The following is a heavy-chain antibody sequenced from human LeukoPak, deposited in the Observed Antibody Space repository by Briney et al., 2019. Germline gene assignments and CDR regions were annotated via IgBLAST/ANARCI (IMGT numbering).Heavy chain of an antibody. J-gene: IGHJ3*02. CDR2: ISYDGSNK. CDR1: GFTFSSYG. Sequence: GRSPRLSCAASGFTFSSYGMHWVRQAPGKGLEWVAVISYDGSNKYYADSVKGRFTISRDNSKNTLYLQMNSLRAEDTAVYYCAKDRDAFDIWGQGTMVTVSS. CDR3: AKDRDAFDI. V-gene: IGHV3-30*18.